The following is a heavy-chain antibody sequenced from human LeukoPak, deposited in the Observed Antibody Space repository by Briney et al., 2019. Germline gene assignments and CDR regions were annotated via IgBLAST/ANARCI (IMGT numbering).Heavy chain of an antibody. CDR2: INPNSGGT. V-gene: IGHV1-2*02. Sequence: ASVKVSCKASGYTFTGYYMHWVRQAPGQGLEWMGGINPNSGGTNYAQKFQGRVTMARDTSISTAYMELSRLRSDDTAVYYCARDLGHIVVVTAGLDYWGQGTLVTVSS. CDR1: GYTFTGYY. CDR3: ARDLGHIVVVTAGLDY. J-gene: IGHJ4*02. D-gene: IGHD2-21*02.